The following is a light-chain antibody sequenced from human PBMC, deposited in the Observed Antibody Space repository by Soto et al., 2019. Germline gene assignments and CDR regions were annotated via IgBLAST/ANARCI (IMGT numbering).Light chain of an antibody. Sequence: EIVLTQSPGSLSLSPGERGTLSFSASQSVGRNYLAWYQQKPGQAPRLLIYGASSRATGIPDRVSGSGSGTDFTLTISRLEPEDIAVYFCQQYSISPITFGQGTRLEI. J-gene: IGKJ5*01. V-gene: IGKV3-20*01. CDR2: GAS. CDR3: QQYSISPIT. CDR1: QSVGRNY.